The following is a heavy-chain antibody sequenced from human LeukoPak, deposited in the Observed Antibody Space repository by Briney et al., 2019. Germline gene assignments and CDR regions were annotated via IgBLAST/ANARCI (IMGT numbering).Heavy chain of an antibody. CDR2: MNPNSGNT. CDR3: ARVPPRITIFGVVIIEVYFDY. D-gene: IGHD3-3*01. J-gene: IGHJ4*02. V-gene: IGHV1-8*01. CDR1: GYTFTSYD. Sequence: ASVKVSCKASGYTFTSYDINWVRQATGQGLEWMGLMNPNSGNTGYSQKFQGRVTMTRNTSISTAYMELSSLRSGDTAVYYCARVPPRITIFGVVIIEVYFDYWGQGTLVTVSS.